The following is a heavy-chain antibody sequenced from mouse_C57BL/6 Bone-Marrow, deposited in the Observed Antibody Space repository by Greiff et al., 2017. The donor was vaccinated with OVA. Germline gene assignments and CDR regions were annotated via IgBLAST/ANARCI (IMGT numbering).Heavy chain of an antibody. J-gene: IGHJ2*01. CDR3: AKLTEPYFDD. CDR1: GYTFPSYW. Sequence: VQLQQPGAELVKPGASVKLSCKASGYTFPSYWMQWVKQRPGQGLEWIGEIDPSYSYTNYNQKFKGKATLTVDTSSSTAYMQLSSLTSEDSAVYYCAKLTEPYFDDWGQGTTLTVSS. CDR2: IDPSYSYT. V-gene: IGHV1-50*01. D-gene: IGHD1-1*01.